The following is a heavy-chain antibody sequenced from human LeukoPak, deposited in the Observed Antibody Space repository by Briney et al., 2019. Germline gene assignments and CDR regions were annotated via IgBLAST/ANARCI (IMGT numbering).Heavy chain of an antibody. CDR1: GFTFSSYW. D-gene: IGHD6-13*01. CDR3: VAGTIAAAGYFDL. CDR2: IKQDGSEK. V-gene: IGHV3-7*01. Sequence: GGSLRLSCAASGFTFSSYWMSWVRQAPGKGLEWVANIKQDGSEKYYVDSVKGRFTISRDNAKNSLYLQMNSLRAEDTAVYYCVAGTIAAAGYFDLWGRGTLVTVSS. J-gene: IGHJ2*01.